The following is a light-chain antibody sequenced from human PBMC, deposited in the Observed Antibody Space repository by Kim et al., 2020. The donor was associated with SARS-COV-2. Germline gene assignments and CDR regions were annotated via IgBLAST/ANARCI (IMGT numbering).Light chain of an antibody. CDR1: QSVSSSY. CDR3: QQYGHLIT. V-gene: IGKV3-20*01. J-gene: IGKJ5*01. CDR2: GAS. Sequence: LAPGERVTLSCRASQSVSSSYLAWYQQKPGRAPRLLIYGASSRSTGIPDRFSGSGSGTDFTLTINRLEPEDFAVYYCQQYGHLITFGQGTRLEIK.